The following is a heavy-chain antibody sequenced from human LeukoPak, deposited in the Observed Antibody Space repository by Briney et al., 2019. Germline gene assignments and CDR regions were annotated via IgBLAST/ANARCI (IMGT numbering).Heavy chain of an antibody. CDR2: IYYSGST. Sequence: NASQTLSLTCTVSGGSISSGGYYWSWIRQHPGEGLEWIGYIYYSGSTYYNPSLKSRVTISVDTSKNQFSLKLSSVTAADTAVYYCARLGYCSGGSCYGDAFDIWGQGTMVTVSS. J-gene: IGHJ3*02. D-gene: IGHD2-15*01. CDR1: GGSISSGGYY. CDR3: ARLGYCSGGSCYGDAFDI. V-gene: IGHV4-31*03.